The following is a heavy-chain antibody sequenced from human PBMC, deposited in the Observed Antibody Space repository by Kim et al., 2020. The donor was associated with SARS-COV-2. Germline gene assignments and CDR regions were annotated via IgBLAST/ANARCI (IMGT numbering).Heavy chain of an antibody. CDR2: INPNSGGT. D-gene: IGHD5-18*01. J-gene: IGHJ4*02. CDR3: ARDVDIKVDTAMGKFGKNDY. V-gene: IGHV1-2*06. CDR1: GYTFTGYY. Sequence: ASVKVSCKASGYTFTGYYMHWVRQAPGQGLEWMGRINPNSGGTNYAQKFQGRVTMTRDTSISTAYMELSRLRSDDTAVYYCARDVDIKVDTAMGKFGKNDYWGQGTLVTVSS.